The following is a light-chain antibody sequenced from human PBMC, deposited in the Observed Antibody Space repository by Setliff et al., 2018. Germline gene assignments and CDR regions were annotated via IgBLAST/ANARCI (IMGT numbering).Light chain of an antibody. V-gene: IGLV2-23*02. J-gene: IGLJ1*01. CDR2: EVS. CDR1: SSDIGNYDL. Sequence: QSALTQPASVSGSPGQSITISCTGTSSDIGNYDLVSWYQHSPGEAPKLLIYEVSERPSGVSNRFSGSKSGNTASLTISGLQAEDGADYSCCSYAGNSLDVFGTGTKVTVL. CDR3: CSYAGNSLDV.